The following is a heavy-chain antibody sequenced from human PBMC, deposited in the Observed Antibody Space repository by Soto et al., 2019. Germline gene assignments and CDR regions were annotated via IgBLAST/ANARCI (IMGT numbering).Heavy chain of an antibody. D-gene: IGHD5-18*01. CDR3: AKDRSAAMVEFKNWFDP. V-gene: IGHV3-23*01. J-gene: IGHJ5*02. Sequence: PGGSLSLSCAASGFTFSSYAMSWVRQAPGKGLEWVSAISGSGGSTYYADTVKGRFTISRDNTKNALYLQMNSLRAEDTAVYYCAKDRSAAMVEFKNWFDPWGQGTLVTVSS. CDR1: GFTFSSYA. CDR2: ISGSGGST.